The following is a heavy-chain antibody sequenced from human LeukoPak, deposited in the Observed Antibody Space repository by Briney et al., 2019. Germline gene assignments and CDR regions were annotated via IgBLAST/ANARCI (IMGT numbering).Heavy chain of an antibody. Sequence: PSETLSLTCAVNGGSFSGYYWSWIRERPGRGLEGIGEINHSGSTNYNPSLKSRVTISVDTSKNQFSLKLSSVTAADTAVYYCARSSSSWTLDYWGQGTLVTVSS. D-gene: IGHD6-13*01. V-gene: IGHV4-34*01. J-gene: IGHJ4*02. CDR2: INHSGST. CDR3: ARSSSSWTLDY. CDR1: GGSFSGYY.